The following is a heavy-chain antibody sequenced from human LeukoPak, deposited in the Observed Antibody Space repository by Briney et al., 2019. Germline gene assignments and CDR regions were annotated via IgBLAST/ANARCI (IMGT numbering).Heavy chain of an antibody. D-gene: IGHD3-22*01. CDR1: GFTFSSYA. V-gene: IGHV3-23*01. CDR3: AKAQVIVVVIAHFDY. Sequence: GGSLRLSCAASGFTFSSYAMSWVRQAPGKGLEWVSAISGSGGSTYYVDSVKGRFTISRDNSKNTLYLQMNSLRAEDTAVYYCAKAQVIVVVIAHFDYWGQGTLVTVSS. CDR2: ISGSGGST. J-gene: IGHJ4*02.